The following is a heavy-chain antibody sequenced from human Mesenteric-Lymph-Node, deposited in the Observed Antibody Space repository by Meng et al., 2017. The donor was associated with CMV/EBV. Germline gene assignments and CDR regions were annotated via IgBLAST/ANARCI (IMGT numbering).Heavy chain of an antibody. CDR1: GFTFSSYA. V-gene: IGHV3-30*04. Sequence: GESLKISCAASGFTFSSYAMHWVRQAPGKGLEWVAVISYDGSNEYYADSVKGRFTISRDNSKNTLYLQMNSLRAEDTAVYYCAREPVRAAADYYYYGMDVWGQGTTVTVSS. CDR3: AREPVRAAADYYYYGMDV. D-gene: IGHD6-13*01. CDR2: ISYDGSNE. J-gene: IGHJ6*02.